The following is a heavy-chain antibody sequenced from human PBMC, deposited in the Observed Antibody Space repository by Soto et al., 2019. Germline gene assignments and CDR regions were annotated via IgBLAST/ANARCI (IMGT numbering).Heavy chain of an antibody. V-gene: IGHV3-30*18. Sequence: QVKLVESGGGVVQSGRSRRLSCAASGFTFRSYGMHWVRQSPGKGLEWVAVIKSDGRNTDYADSVKGRFFISRDNTRNMLYLQMHSLRADYTAVYYCAKTRSSLEWPPFDPWGQGTLVTVSA. J-gene: IGHJ5*02. CDR1: GFTFRSYG. D-gene: IGHD3-3*01. CDR2: IKSDGRNT. CDR3: AKTRSSLEWPPFDP.